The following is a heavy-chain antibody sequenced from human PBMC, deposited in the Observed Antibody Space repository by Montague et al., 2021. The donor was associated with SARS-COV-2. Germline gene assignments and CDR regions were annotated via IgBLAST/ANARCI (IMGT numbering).Heavy chain of an antibody. Sequence: TLSLTCTVSGGSIRSGGYYWSWIRQHPGKGLEWIGYIDYSGSTYYNPSLKSRVTISVDTSKNQFSLKLSSVTAADTAVYYCARVQGITMIVVVIGAFDIWGQGTMVTVSS. D-gene: IGHD3-22*01. CDR1: GGSIRSGGYY. CDR3: ARVQGITMIVVVIGAFDI. CDR2: IDYSGST. J-gene: IGHJ3*02. V-gene: IGHV4-31*03.